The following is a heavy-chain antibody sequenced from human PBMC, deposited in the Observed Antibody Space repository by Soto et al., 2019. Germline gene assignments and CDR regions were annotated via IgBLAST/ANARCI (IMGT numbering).Heavy chain of an antibody. CDR3: ARVCGGDCYSNDAFDI. V-gene: IGHV3-53*01. Sequence: GGSLRLSCAASGFTVSSNYMSWVRQAPGKGLEWVSVIYSGGSTYYADSVRGRFTISRDNSKNTLYLQMKSLRAADTAVYYCARVCGGDCYSNDAFDIWGQGTMVTVSS. J-gene: IGHJ3*02. D-gene: IGHD2-21*02. CDR2: IYSGGST. CDR1: GFTVSSNY.